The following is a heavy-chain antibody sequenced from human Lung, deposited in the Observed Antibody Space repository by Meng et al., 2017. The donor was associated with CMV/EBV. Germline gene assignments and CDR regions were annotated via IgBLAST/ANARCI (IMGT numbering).Heavy chain of an antibody. Sequence: SETXSLXXTISRASISSFYWSWIRQPPGKGLQWIGYVSDSGSAKYNPSLESRGTISRDRSRNQFYPNLNSVTAADTAMYFCARETGTTQHYFDYWGQGMLVTVSS. CDR1: RASISSFY. D-gene: IGHD1-1*01. CDR2: VSDSGSA. J-gene: IGHJ4*02. V-gene: IGHV4-59*01. CDR3: ARETGTTQHYFDY.